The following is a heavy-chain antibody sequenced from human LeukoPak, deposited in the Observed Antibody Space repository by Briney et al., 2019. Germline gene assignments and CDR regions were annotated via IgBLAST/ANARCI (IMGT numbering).Heavy chain of an antibody. CDR2: ISWNSGSI. D-gene: IGHD1-26*01. J-gene: IGHJ4*02. CDR3: AKGVGATLAVTNY. V-gene: IGHV3-9*01. Sequence: PGGSLRLSCAASGFTFDDYAMHWVRQAPGKGLEWVSGISWNSGSIGYADSVKGRFTISRDNAKNSLYLQMNSLRAEDTALYYCAKGVGATLAVTNYWGQGTLVTVSS. CDR1: GFTFDDYA.